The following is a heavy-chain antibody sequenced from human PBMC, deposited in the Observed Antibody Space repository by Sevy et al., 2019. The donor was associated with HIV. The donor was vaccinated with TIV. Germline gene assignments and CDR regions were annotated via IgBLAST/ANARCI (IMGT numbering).Heavy chain of an antibody. V-gene: IGHV6-1*01. CDR3: ARGDSSSANNWFDP. J-gene: IGHJ5*02. Sequence: QSQTLSLTCAISGDSVSSNSAAWNWIRQSPSRGLEWLGRTYYRSKWYNDYAVSVKSQITINPDTSKNQFSLQLNSVTPDDTAVYYCARGDSSSANNWFDPWGQGTLVTVSS. D-gene: IGHD6-6*01. CDR1: GDSVSSNSAA. CDR2: TYYRSKWYN.